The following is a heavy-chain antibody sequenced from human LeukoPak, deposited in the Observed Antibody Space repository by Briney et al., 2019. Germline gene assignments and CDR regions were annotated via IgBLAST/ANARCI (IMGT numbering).Heavy chain of an antibody. D-gene: IGHD6-6*01. V-gene: IGHV3-23*01. CDR3: AKSLGSSSWYFYYGMDV. CDR2: ISGSDGST. CDR1: GLTFSSYA. J-gene: IGHJ6*02. Sequence: GGSLRLSCAASGLTFSSYAMSWVRQAPGKGLEWVSAISGSDGSTYYADSVKGRFTISRDNSKNRLYLLMNSLRAEDTALYYCAKSLGSSSWYFYYGMDVWGQGTTVTVSS.